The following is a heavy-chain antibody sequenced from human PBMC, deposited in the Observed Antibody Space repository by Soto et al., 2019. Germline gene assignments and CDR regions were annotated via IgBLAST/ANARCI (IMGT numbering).Heavy chain of an antibody. CDR1: GGSISSGGYY. J-gene: IGHJ5*02. Sequence: SDTLFLTCTVSGGSISSGGYYWSWIRQHPGKGLEWIGYIYYSGSTYYNPSLKSRVTISVDTSKNQFSLKLSSVTAADTAVYYCARSYSSSSGNWFDPWGQGTLVTVSS. D-gene: IGHD6-6*01. V-gene: IGHV4-31*03. CDR3: ARSYSSSSGNWFDP. CDR2: IYYSGST.